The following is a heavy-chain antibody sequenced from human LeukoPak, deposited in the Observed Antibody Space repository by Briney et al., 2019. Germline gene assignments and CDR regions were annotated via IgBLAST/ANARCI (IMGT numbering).Heavy chain of an antibody. J-gene: IGHJ5*02. CDR3: ARDSPGGYSNYRMRNWFDP. V-gene: IGHV3-33*01. CDR2: IWYDGSNK. Sequence: PGGSLRLSCAASGFTFSSYGMHWVRQAPGKGLEWVAVIWYDGSNKYYADSVKGRFTISRDNSKNTLYLQMNSLRAEDTAVYYCARDSPGGYSNYRMRNWFDPWGQGTLVTVSS. D-gene: IGHD4-11*01. CDR1: GFTFSSYG.